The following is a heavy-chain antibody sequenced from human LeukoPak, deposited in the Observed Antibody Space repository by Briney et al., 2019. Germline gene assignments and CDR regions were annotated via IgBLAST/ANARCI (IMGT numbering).Heavy chain of an antibody. V-gene: IGHV1-69*05. J-gene: IGHJ6*03. CDR3: ASSAGVSHYYYYMDV. CDR1: GGTFSSYA. CDR2: IIPIFGTA. D-gene: IGHD6-13*01. Sequence: SVKVSCKASGGTFSSYAISWVRQAPGQGLEWMGGIIPIFGTANYAQKFQGRVTITTDESTSTAYMELSSLRSEDTAVYYCASSAGVSHYYYYMDVWGKGTTVTVSS.